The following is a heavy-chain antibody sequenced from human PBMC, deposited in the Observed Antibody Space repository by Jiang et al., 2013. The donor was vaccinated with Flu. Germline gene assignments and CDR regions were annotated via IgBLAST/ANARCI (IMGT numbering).Heavy chain of an antibody. J-gene: IGHJ4*02. CDR2: IYHSGGT. CDR1: GDSFSSGGYS. D-gene: IGHD3-10*01. Sequence: GPGLVKPSQTLSLTCAVSGDSFSSGGYSWTWIRQPPGKGLEWIGYIYHSGGTYYSPSLKSRVTISVDPSKNQFSLNLSSVTAADTAVYFCARVRQGQFGPLFDYWGQGTLVTVSS. CDR3: ARVRQGQFGPLFDY. V-gene: IGHV4-30-2*01.